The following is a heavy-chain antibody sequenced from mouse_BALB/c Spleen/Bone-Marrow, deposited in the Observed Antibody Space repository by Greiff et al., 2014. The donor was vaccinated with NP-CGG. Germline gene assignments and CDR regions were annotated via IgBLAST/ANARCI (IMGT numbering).Heavy chain of an antibody. CDR3: ARRSTARATWYFDC. D-gene: IGHD3-1*01. Sequence: VQVVESGAELVRPGASVKLSCKASGYTFTSYWMNWVKQRPDQGLEWIGRIDPYDSETHYNQKFEDKAILTVDKSSSTAYMQLSSLTSEDSAVYYCARRSTARATWYFDCWGQGTSLTVSS. CDR2: IDPYDSET. CDR1: GYTFTSYW. J-gene: IGHJ2*02. V-gene: IGHV1-74*01.